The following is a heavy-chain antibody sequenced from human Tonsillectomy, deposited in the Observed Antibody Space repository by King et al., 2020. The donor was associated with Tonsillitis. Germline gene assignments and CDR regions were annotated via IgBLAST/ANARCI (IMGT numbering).Heavy chain of an antibody. J-gene: IGHJ3*02. CDR1: GGSISSYY. CDR2: IYYSGST. CDR3: ARAWGDYYDSSGLRGAFDI. V-gene: IGHV4-59*01. D-gene: IGHD3-22*01. Sequence: VQLQESGPGLVKPSETLSLTCTVSGGSISSYYWSWIRQPPGKGLEWIGYIYYSGSTNYNPSLKSRVTISVDTSKNQFSLKLSSVTAADTAVYYCARAWGDYYDSSGLRGAFDIWGQGTMVTVSS.